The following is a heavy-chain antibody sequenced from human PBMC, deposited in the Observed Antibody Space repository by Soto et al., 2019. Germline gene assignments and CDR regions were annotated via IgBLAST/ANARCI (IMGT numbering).Heavy chain of an antibody. D-gene: IGHD3-3*01. V-gene: IGHV3-7*01. CDR1: GFTFSSYW. J-gene: IGHJ4*02. CDR3: ARCVEMTIFGVVNNDY. Sequence: EVQLVESGGGLVQPGGSLRLSCAASGFTFSSYWMSWVRQAPGKGLEWVANIKQDGSEKYYVDSVKGRFTISRDNAKNSLYLQMNSLRAEDTAVYCCARCVEMTIFGVVNNDYWGQGTLVTVSS. CDR2: IKQDGSEK.